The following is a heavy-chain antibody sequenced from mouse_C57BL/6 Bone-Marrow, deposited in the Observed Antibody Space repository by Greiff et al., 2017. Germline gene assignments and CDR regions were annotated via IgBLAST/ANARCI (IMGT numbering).Heavy chain of an antibody. CDR3: ARYYYYGSSYAMDD. D-gene: IGHD1-1*01. CDR1: GYTFTSYW. CDR2: IYPGSGST. Sequence: VQLQQPGAELVKPGASVKMSCKASGYTFTSYWITWVKQRPGQGLEWIGNIYPGSGSTNYNEKFKSKATLTVDTSSSTAYMQLSSLTSEDSAVYYCARYYYYGSSYAMDDWGQGTSVTVSS. V-gene: IGHV1-55*01. J-gene: IGHJ4*01.